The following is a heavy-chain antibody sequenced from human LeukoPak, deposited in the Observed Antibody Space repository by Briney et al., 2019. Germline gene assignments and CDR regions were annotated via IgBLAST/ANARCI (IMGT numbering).Heavy chain of an antibody. V-gene: IGHV3-74*01. Sequence: GGSLRLSCVASGFTSGNYWMHWVRQAPGKGPGWVSRIDDDGTDTHYAVSVKGRFTISRDNAKNTLYLQMNSLRGEDTAVYYCARGMLSSAGYHWYYYMDVWGKGAMVTVSS. CDR3: ARGMLSSAGYHWYYYMDV. CDR1: GFTSGNYW. D-gene: IGHD2-8*01. J-gene: IGHJ6*03. CDR2: IDDDGTDT.